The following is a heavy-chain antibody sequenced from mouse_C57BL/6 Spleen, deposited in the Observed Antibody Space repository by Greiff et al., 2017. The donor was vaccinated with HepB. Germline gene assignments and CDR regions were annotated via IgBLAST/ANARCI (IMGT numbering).Heavy chain of an antibody. Sequence: DVQLVESGGGLVQSGRSLRLSCATSGFTFSDFYMEWVRQAPGKGLEWIAASRNKANDYTTEYSASVKGRFIVSRDTSQSILYLQMNALRAEDTAIYYCARDAVANWGYFDVWGTGTTVTVSS. J-gene: IGHJ1*03. V-gene: IGHV7-1*01. D-gene: IGHD4-1*01. CDR2: SRNKANDYTT. CDR3: ARDAVANWGYFDV. CDR1: GFTFSDFY.